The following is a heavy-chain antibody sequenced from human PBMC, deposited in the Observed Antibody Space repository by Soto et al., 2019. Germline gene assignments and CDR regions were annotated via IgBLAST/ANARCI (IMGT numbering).Heavy chain of an antibody. CDR3: ARDSGGYFDY. D-gene: IGHD3-10*01. J-gene: IGHJ4*02. V-gene: IGHV1-69*01. Sequence: GASVKGSCKGSGGTFSNFAISWGRQAPGQGLDWMGGIIPIFGTANYAQKFQGRVTITADESTSTAYMELSSLRSEDTAVYYCARDSGGYFDYWGQGTLVTVSS. CDR1: GGTFSNFA. CDR2: IIPIFGTA.